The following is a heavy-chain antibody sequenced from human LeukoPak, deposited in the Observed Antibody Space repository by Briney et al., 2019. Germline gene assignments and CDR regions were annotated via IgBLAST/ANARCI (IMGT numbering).Heavy chain of an antibody. CDR1: GFTFSSYA. J-gene: IGHJ4*02. Sequence: GGSLRLSCAASGFTFSSYAMHWVRQAPGKGLEWVAVISYDGSNKYYADSVKGRFTISRDNSKNTLYLQMNSLSAEDTAVYYCAREAALDYWGQGTLVTVSS. V-gene: IGHV3-30-3*01. D-gene: IGHD6-25*01. CDR3: AREAALDY. CDR2: ISYDGSNK.